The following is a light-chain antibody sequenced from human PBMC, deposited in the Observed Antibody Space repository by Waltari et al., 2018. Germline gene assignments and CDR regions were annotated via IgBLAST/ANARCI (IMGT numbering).Light chain of an antibody. CDR3: QSFDSSLSGWV. V-gene: IGLV1-40*01. CDR2: GDS. J-gene: IGLJ3*02. Sequence: YRAIRATAPKLLDDGDSNRTSGVLARFSGAKSGISASLAITGLQAEDEADYYCQSFDSSLSGWVFGGGTKLTVL.